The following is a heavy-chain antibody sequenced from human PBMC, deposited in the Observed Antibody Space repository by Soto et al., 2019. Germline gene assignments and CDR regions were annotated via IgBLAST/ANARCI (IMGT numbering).Heavy chain of an antibody. CDR3: ARDNWNGAYYGLDV. D-gene: IGHD1-20*01. J-gene: IGHJ6*02. V-gene: IGHV3-23*01. CDR1: QFTFNIDA. CDR2: MSGSGASI. Sequence: EVQLLESGGGLVQSGESLTLSCVASQFTFNIDAMTWVRQATGQGLEWVSSMSGSGASIYYADSVKGRFTISRDKSKKTLYLQMNSLRAEDTAVYWCARDNWNGAYYGLDVWGQGTTVTVS.